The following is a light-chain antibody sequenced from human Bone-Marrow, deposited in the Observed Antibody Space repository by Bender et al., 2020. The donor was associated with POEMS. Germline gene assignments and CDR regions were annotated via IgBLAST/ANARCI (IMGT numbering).Light chain of an antibody. CDR3: AAWEDSLNGWV. V-gene: IGLV3-21*01. CDR2: YDF. Sequence: SYVLSQPPSVSVAPGKTATITCGGNNIGRKSVFWYQQKPGQAPRLIVYYDFERPSGVPDRFSGSKSGTSASLAISGLQSEDEADYYCAAWEDSLNGWVFGGGTKLTVL. J-gene: IGLJ3*02. CDR1: NIGRKS.